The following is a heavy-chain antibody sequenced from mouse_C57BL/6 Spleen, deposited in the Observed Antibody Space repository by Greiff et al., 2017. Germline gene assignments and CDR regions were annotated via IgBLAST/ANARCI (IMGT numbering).Heavy chain of an antibody. CDR3: ASSSSGYNAMDY. V-gene: IGHV1-82*01. J-gene: IGHJ4*01. D-gene: IGHD3-2*02. Sequence: LQESGPELVKPGASVKISCKASGYAFSSSWMNWVKQRPGKGLEWIGRIYPGDGDTNYNGKFKGKATLTADKSSSTAYMQLSSLTSEDSAVYFCASSSSGYNAMDYWGQGTSVTVSS. CDR2: IYPGDGDT. CDR1: GYAFSSSW.